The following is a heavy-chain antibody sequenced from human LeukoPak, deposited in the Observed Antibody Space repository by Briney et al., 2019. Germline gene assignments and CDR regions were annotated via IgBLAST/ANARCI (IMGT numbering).Heavy chain of an antibody. J-gene: IGHJ4*02. V-gene: IGHV3-23*01. D-gene: IGHD3-3*01. CDR3: AIAFWSGSIHRPTWDY. CDR1: GFTFSSYA. Sequence: QAGGSLRLSCAASGFTFSSYAMSWVRQAPGKGLEWVSAISGSGGSTYYADSVKGRFTISRDNSKNTLYLQMNSLRAEDTAVYYCAIAFWSGSIHRPTWDYWGQGTLVTVSS. CDR2: ISGSGGST.